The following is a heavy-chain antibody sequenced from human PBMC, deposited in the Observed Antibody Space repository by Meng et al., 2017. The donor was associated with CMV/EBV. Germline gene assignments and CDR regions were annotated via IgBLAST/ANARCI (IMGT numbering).Heavy chain of an antibody. CDR3: AIGSQLGGY. CDR1: GGTFSSYA. J-gene: IGHJ4*02. CDR2: IIPIFGTA. Sequence: KVSYKASGGTFSSYAISWVRQAPGRGLEWMGGIIPIFGTANYAQKFQGRVTITADKSTSTAYMELSSLRSEDTAVYYCAIGSQLGGYWGQGTLVTVFS. V-gene: IGHV1-69*06. D-gene: IGHD2-2*01.